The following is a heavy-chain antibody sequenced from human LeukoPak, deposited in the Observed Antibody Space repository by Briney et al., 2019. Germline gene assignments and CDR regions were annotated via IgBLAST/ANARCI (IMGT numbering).Heavy chain of an antibody. Sequence: SETLSLTCTVPGGSITSYHWSWIPPPPREGLGWIGYIYYSGSTNYNPTLKSRVTISVDTSKLQFSLSLSSVTAADTAVYYCARSWVAAREFDYWGQGTLVTVSS. CDR2: IYYSGST. J-gene: IGHJ4*02. CDR1: GGSITSYH. D-gene: IGHD6-6*01. V-gene: IGHV4-59*01. CDR3: ARSWVAAREFDY.